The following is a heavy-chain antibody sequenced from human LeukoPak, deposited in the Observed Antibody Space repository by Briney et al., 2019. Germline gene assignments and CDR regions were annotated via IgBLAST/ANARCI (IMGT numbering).Heavy chain of an antibody. Sequence: SETLSLTCTVSGGSISSSSYYWGWIRQPPGKGLGWIGSIYYSGSTYYNPSLKSRVTISVDTSKNQFSLKLSSVTAADTAVYYCARPYYDSSGYYHDAFDIWGQGTMVTVSS. J-gene: IGHJ3*02. D-gene: IGHD3-22*01. CDR1: GGSISSSSYY. CDR2: IYYSGST. CDR3: ARPYYDSSGYYHDAFDI. V-gene: IGHV4-39*01.